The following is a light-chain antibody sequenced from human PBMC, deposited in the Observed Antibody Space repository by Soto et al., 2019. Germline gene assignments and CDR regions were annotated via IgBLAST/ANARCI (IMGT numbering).Light chain of an antibody. CDR1: QGVSRK. Sequence: IFLTQAPATLALAPGERGTFSGRASQGVSRKLAWYQHKPGQAPRLLISGASTGATGIPARFSGSGSGTEFTLTISSLQSEDCAIYYCQQYHTWPITFGGGTKVDIK. CDR3: QQYHTWPIT. V-gene: IGKV3-15*01. CDR2: GAS. J-gene: IGKJ4*01.